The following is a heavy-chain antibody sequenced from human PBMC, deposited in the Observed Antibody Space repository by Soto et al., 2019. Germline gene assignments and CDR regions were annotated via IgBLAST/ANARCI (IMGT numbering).Heavy chain of an antibody. CDR3: ARRRDYYYYGMDV. J-gene: IGHJ6*02. CDR1: GYTFTGYY. Sequence: ASVKVSCKASGYTFTGYYMHGVRQAPGQGLEWMGWINPNSGGTNYAQKFQGWVTMTRDTSISTAYMELSRLRSDDTAVYYCARRRDYYYYGMDVWGQGTTVTVSS. CDR2: INPNSGGT. V-gene: IGHV1-2*04.